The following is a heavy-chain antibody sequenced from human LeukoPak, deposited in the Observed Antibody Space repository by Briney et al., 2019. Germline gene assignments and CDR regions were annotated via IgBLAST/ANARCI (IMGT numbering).Heavy chain of an antibody. J-gene: IGHJ5*02. D-gene: IGHD4-11*01. CDR1: GYTFTSYY. Sequence: GASVKVSCKASGYTFTSYYMHWVRQAPGQGLEWMGIINPSGGSTSYAQKFQGRVTMTRDTSTSTVYMELSSLRSEDTAVYYCARDLYPRTDYSHYEAPWGQGTLVTVSS. CDR2: INPSGGST. CDR3: ARDLYPRTDYSHYEAP. V-gene: IGHV1-46*01.